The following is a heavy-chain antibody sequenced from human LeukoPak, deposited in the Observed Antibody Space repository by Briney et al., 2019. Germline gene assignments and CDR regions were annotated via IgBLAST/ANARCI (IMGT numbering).Heavy chain of an antibody. Sequence: SETLSLTCTVSGGSLSSYYWHWLRPPPGKGLEGIGYIYYSGSTNYNPSLKSRVTISVDTSKNQFSLKLSSVTAADTAVYYCARDKDLEGMDVWVQGTTVTVSS. D-gene: IGHD3-3*01. CDR3: ARDKDLEGMDV. J-gene: IGHJ6*02. CDR2: IYYSGST. V-gene: IGHV4-59*01. CDR1: GGSLSSYY.